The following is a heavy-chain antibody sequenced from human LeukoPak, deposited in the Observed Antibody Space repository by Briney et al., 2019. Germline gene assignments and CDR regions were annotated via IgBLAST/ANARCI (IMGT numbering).Heavy chain of an antibody. D-gene: IGHD6-6*01. CDR1: GFTFNGYS. Sequence: PGGSLRLSCAASGFTFNGYSMNWVRQAPGKGLEWVSSISSSSSYIYYADSVKGRFTISRDNAKNSLYLQMNSLRAEDTAVYYCARAGGWGYSSSSGYYFDYWGQGTLVTVSS. CDR2: ISSSSSYI. J-gene: IGHJ4*02. CDR3: ARAGGWGYSSSSGYYFDY. V-gene: IGHV3-21*01.